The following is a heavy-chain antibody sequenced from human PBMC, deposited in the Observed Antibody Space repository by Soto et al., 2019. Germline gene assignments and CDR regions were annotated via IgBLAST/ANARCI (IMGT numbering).Heavy chain of an antibody. CDR1: GFTFSSYC. CDR3: ANGVEYYYYGMDV. D-gene: IGHD2-21*01. CDR2: IIYDGSNK. V-gene: IGHV3-30*18. Sequence: GGSLRLSCAASGFTFSSYCVHWDRQAPGKGLEWWIVIIYDGSNKYYADSVKGRFTISRDNSKNTLYLQMNSLRAEDTAVYYCANGVEYYYYGMDVWGQGTTVTVSS. J-gene: IGHJ6*02.